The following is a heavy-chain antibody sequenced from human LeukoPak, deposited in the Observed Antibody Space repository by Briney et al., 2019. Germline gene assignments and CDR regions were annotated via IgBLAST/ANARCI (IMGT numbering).Heavy chain of an antibody. Sequence: GGSLRLSCAASGFTFSSYAMHWVRQAPGKGLEWVAVISYDGSNKYYADSVKGRFTISRDNSKNTLYLQMNSLRAEDTAVYYCAIEYTTLDYWGQGTLVTVSS. J-gene: IGHJ4*02. CDR2: ISYDGSNK. D-gene: IGHD1-26*01. CDR3: AIEYTTLDY. V-gene: IGHV3-30-3*01. CDR1: GFTFSSYA.